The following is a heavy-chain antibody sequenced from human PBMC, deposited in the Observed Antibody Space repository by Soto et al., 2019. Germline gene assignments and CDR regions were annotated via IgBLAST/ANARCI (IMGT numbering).Heavy chain of an antibody. V-gene: IGHV4-30-2*01. CDR2: IYHSGST. J-gene: IGHJ5*02. D-gene: IGHD2-21*01. Sequence: SETLSLTCAVSGGSISSGGYSWSWIRQPPGKGLEWIGYIYHSGSTYYNPSLKSRVTISVDRSKNQFSLKLSSVTAADTAVYYCARHLGQGGDMNWFDPWGQGTLVTVSS. CDR1: GGSISSGGYS. CDR3: ARHLGQGGDMNWFDP.